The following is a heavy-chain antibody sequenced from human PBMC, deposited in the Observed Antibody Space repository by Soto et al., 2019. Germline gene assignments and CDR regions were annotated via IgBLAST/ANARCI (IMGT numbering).Heavy chain of an antibody. V-gene: IGHV3-7*01. Sequence: EVQLVESGGGLAQPGGSLRLSCAASGFTFSSYWMSWVRQAPGKGLEWVANIKQDGSEKYYVDSVKGRFTISRDNAKNSLYLQMNSLRAEDTAVYYCARDLIFGVDYYYYYMDVWGKGTTVTVSS. D-gene: IGHD3-3*01. CDR2: IKQDGSEK. CDR3: ARDLIFGVDYYYYYMDV. J-gene: IGHJ6*03. CDR1: GFTFSSYW.